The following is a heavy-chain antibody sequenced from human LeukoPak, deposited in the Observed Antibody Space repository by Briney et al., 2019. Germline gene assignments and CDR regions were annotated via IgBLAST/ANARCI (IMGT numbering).Heavy chain of an antibody. Sequence: PSETLSLTCTVSGGSISSGDYYWSWIRQPPGKGLEWIGYIYYSGSTYYNPSLKSRVTISVDTSKNQFSLKLSSVTAADTAVYYCARGDYCSSTSCYYTTLFDYWGQGTLVTVSS. V-gene: IGHV4-30-4*08. CDR3: ARGDYCSSTSCYYTTLFDY. J-gene: IGHJ4*02. D-gene: IGHD2-2*01. CDR2: IYYSGST. CDR1: GGSISSGDYY.